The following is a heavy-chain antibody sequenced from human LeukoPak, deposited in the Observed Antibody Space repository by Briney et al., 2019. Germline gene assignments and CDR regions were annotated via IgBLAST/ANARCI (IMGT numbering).Heavy chain of an antibody. J-gene: IGHJ4*02. CDR2: ISYDGSNK. CDR1: GFTFSSYG. D-gene: IGHD2-21*02. CDR3: ARELLDNYFDY. Sequence: PGGSLRLSCADSGFTFSSYGMHWVRQAPGKGLEWVVVISYDGSNKYYADSVKGRFTISRDNSKNTLYLQMNSLRAEDTAVYYCARELLDNYFDYWGQGTLVTVSS. V-gene: IGHV3-30*03.